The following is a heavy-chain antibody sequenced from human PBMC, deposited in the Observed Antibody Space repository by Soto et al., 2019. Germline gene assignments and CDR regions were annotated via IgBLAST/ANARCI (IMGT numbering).Heavy chain of an antibody. Sequence: ASVKVSCKVSGYTLTELSMHWVRQAPGKGLEWMGGFDPEDGETIYAQKFQGRVTMTEDTSTDTAYMELSSLRSEDTAVYYCATYVTYYYGSGHLGGGYYYYYYMDVWGKGTTVTVSS. V-gene: IGHV1-24*01. J-gene: IGHJ6*03. D-gene: IGHD3-10*01. CDR3: ATYVTYYYGSGHLGGGYYYYYYMDV. CDR2: FDPEDGET. CDR1: GYTLTELS.